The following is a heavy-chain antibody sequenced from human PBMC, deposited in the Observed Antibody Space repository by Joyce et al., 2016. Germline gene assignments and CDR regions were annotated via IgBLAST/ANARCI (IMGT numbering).Heavy chain of an antibody. J-gene: IGHJ4*02. CDR2: ISYEGNNK. V-gene: IGHV3-30-3*01. CDR3: ARDPSKWGFSYGNLDF. D-gene: IGHD5-18*01. CDR1: GFSFSAYA. Sequence: VQLVESGGGVVQPGRSLRLSCAASGFSFSAYAVNWVRQAAGKGGAWVAVISYEGNNKHYGDPVKGRFTISRENSKNTAYLQMNSLTIEDTAVYYCARDPSKWGFSYGNLDFWGQGTLIMVSS.